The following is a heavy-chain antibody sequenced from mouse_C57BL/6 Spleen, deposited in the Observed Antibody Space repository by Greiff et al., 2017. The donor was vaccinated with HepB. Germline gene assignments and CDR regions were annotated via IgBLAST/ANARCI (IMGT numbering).Heavy chain of an antibody. CDR2: IHPNSGST. D-gene: IGHD2-4*01. Sequence: QVQLQQPGAELVKPGASVKLSCKASGYTFTSYWMHGVKQRPGQGLEWIGMIHPNSGSTNYNEKFKSKATLTVDKSSSTAYMQLSSLTSEDSAVYYCARVYYDNWYFDVWGTGTTVTVSS. CDR1: GYTFTSYW. V-gene: IGHV1-64*01. CDR3: ARVYYDNWYFDV. J-gene: IGHJ1*03.